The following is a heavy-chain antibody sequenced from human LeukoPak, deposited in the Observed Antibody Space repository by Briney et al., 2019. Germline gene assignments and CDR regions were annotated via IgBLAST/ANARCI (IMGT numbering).Heavy chain of an antibody. CDR1: GYSFTSYW. Sequence: GESLKISCQYSGYSFTSYWIGWVRQMPGKGLEWMGILYPGDSATRYSPSFQGQVTISADKSISTAYLQWSSLKASDTAMFYCARLQRYSGSYDAFDIWGQGTMVTVSS. CDR3: ARLQRYSGSYDAFDI. D-gene: IGHD1-26*01. V-gene: IGHV5-51*01. CDR2: LYPGDSAT. J-gene: IGHJ3*02.